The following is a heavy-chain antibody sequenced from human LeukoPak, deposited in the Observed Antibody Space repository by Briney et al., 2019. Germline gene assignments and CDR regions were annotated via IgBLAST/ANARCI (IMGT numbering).Heavy chain of an antibody. D-gene: IGHD3-10*01. CDR1: GFTFSSYW. Sequence: GGSLRLSCAASGFTFSSYWMHWVRQAPGKGLGWVSRTNADGTSTIYADSVKGRFTISRDNAKNTLYLQMNSLRAEDTAVYYCARDSHGGVDYWGQGTLVTVSS. J-gene: IGHJ4*02. CDR2: TNADGTST. CDR3: ARDSHGGVDY. V-gene: IGHV3-74*01.